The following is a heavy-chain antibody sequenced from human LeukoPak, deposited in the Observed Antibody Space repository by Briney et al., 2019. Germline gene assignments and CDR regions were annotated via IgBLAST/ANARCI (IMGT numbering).Heavy chain of an antibody. CDR2: IYYSGST. J-gene: IGHJ1*01. V-gene: IGHV4-30-4*02. Sequence: PSETLSLTCTVSGGSISSGDYYWSWIRQPPGKGLEWIGYIYYSGSTYYNPSLKSRVTISVDTSKNQFSLKLSSVTAADTAVYYCARGGYYYDSSGHPTTFQHWGQGTLVTVSS. CDR3: ARGGYYYDSSGHPTTFQH. D-gene: IGHD3-22*01. CDR1: GGSISSGDYY.